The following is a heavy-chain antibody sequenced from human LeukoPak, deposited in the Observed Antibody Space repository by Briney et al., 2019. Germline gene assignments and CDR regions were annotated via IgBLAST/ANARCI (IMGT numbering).Heavy chain of an antibody. J-gene: IGHJ6*03. Sequence: PGGSLRLSCAASGFTFSSYAMSWVRQAPGKGLEWVSAISGSGGSTYYADSVKGRFTISRDNSKNTLYLQMNSLRAEDTAVYYCAKGPTIYYYYYMDVWGKGTTVTVSS. D-gene: IGHD3-10*01. CDR1: GFTFSSYA. CDR2: ISGSGGST. V-gene: IGHV3-23*01. CDR3: AKGPTIYYYYYMDV.